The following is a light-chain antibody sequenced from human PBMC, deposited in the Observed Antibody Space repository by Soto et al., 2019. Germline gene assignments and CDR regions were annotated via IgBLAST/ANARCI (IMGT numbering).Light chain of an antibody. V-gene: IGLV2-14*01. J-gene: IGLJ3*02. CDR1: SSDIGAYNF. CDR3: CSYTSSETRV. Sequence: QSALTQPASVSGSPGQSITISCTGTSSDIGAYNFVSWYQHHPGKAPKLMIYDVTSRPSGVSNRFSGSKSANTASLTISGLQAEDEADYYCCSYTSSETRVFGGGTKLTVL. CDR2: DVT.